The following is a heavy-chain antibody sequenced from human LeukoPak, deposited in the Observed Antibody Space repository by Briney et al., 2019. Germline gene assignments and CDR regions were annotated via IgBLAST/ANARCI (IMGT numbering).Heavy chain of an antibody. CDR2: IRYDGTNK. Sequence: GGSLRLSCAASGFSFSNYGMHWVRQTPGKGLEWVAFIRYDGTNKYYADSVKGRFTISRDNSKNTLYLQMNSLRAEDTAVYYCAKTMVVAATYSFDYWGQGTLVTASS. D-gene: IGHD2-15*01. CDR1: GFSFSNYG. V-gene: IGHV3-30*02. J-gene: IGHJ4*02. CDR3: AKTMVVAATYSFDY.